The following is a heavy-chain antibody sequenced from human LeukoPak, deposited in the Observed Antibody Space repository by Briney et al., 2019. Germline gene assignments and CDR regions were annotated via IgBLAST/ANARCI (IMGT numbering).Heavy chain of an antibody. CDR1: GGSISSYY. CDR3: ARVVGYCSSTSCYKNYYYYGMDV. D-gene: IGHD2-2*02. CDR2: IYYSGST. Sequence: PSETLSLTCTVSGGSISSYYWSWIRQPSGKGLEWIGYIYYSGSTNYNPSLKSRVTISVDTSKNQFSLKLSSVTAADTAVYYCARVVGYCSSTSCYKNYYYYGMDVWGKGTTVTVSS. V-gene: IGHV4-59*01. J-gene: IGHJ6*04.